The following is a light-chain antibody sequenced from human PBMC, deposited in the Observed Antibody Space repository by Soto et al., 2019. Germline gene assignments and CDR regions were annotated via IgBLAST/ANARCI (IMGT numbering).Light chain of an antibody. V-gene: IGKV1-17*01. Sequence: DLQMTQSPSSLSASVGDRVTLTCRASQVIGNNLGWYQQKPGKAPKRLIYAAYTLEGGVPSRFSGSGSATEFTLTISSLQPEDFATYYCLQHHTYPFTFGQGTKLEI. J-gene: IGKJ2*01. CDR2: AAY. CDR3: LQHHTYPFT. CDR1: QVIGNN.